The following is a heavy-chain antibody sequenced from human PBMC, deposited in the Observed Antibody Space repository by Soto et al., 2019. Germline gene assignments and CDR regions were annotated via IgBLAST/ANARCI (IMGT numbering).Heavy chain of an antibody. CDR2: IYYSGST. V-gene: IGHV4-39*01. CDR3: ARHGCSDTNCNYYYYYYGMDV. Sequence: QLQLQESGPGLVKPSETLSLTCTVSGGSISSSYYYWGWIRQPPGKGLEWIGSIYYSGSTYHNPSLKSRVTISVDTSKNQFSLKLSSVTAADTDFDYCARHGCSDTNCNYYYYYYGMDVWGQGTTVTVSS. CDR1: GGSISSSYYY. D-gene: IGHD1-1*01. J-gene: IGHJ6*02.